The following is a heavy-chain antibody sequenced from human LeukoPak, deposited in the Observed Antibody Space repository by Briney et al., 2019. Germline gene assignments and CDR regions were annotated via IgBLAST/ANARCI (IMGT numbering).Heavy chain of an antibody. J-gene: IGHJ4*02. V-gene: IGHV3-53*01. CDR2: IYSGGST. CDR3: ASSANSPYYFDY. D-gene: IGHD2/OR15-2a*01. Sequence: GGSLRLSCAASGFTVSSNYMSWVRQAPGKGLEWVSVIYSGGSTYYADSVKGRFTIFRDNSKNTLYLQMNSLRAEDTAVYYCASSANSPYYFDYWGQGTLVTVSS. CDR1: GFTVSSNY.